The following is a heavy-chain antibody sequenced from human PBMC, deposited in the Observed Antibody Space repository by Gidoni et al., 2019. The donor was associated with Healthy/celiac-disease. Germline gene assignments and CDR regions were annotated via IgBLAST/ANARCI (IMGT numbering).Heavy chain of an antibody. CDR2: IYYSGST. J-gene: IGHJ6*02. CDR1: GGSISSSSYY. D-gene: IGHD3-3*01. V-gene: IGHV4-39*01. Sequence: QLQLQESGPGLVKPSETLSLTCTVSGGSISSSSYYWGLLRQPTGKGLEWIGSIYYSGSTYYNPSLKSRVTISVDTSKNQFSLKLSSVTAADTAVYYCARGSNDFWSGYHPLYGMDVWGQGTTVTVSS. CDR3: ARGSNDFWSGYHPLYGMDV.